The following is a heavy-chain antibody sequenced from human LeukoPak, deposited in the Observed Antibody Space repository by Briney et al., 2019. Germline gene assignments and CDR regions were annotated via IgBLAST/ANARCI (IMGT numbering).Heavy chain of an antibody. Sequence: ASVKVSCKASGYTFTKYGISWVRQAPGQGLEWMGWINTNTGNPTYAQGFTGRFVFSLDTSVNTAYLQISSLKAEDTAVYYCARTLTGYYRDAFEIWGQGTMVTVSS. V-gene: IGHV7-4-1*02. D-gene: IGHD3-9*01. CDR1: GYTFTKYG. J-gene: IGHJ3*02. CDR3: ARTLTGYYRDAFEI. CDR2: INTNTGNP.